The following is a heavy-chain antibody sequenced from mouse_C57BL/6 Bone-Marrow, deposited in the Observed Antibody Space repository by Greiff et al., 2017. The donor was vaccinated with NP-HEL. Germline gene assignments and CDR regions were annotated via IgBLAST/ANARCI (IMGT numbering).Heavy chain of an antibody. CDR1: GYTFTDYY. V-gene: IGHV1-26*01. D-gene: IGHD2-4*01. CDR3: ARATYYDYDGAMDY. CDR2: INPNNGGT. Sequence: EVQLQQSGPELVKPGASVKISSKASGYTFTDYYVNWVKQSHGKSLEWIGDINPNNGGTSYNQKFKGKATLTVDKSSSTAYMELRSLTSEDSAVYYCARATYYDYDGAMDYWGQGTSVTVSS. J-gene: IGHJ4*01.